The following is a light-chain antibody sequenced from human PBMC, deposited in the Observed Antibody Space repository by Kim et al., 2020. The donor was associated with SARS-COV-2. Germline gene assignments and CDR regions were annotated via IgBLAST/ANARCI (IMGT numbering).Light chain of an antibody. Sequence: SVSLGQTASITCSGDKLGDKYASWYQQKPGQSPVLVIYHDTRRPSGIPERFSGSNSGNTATLTISGTQPMDEADYYCQAWDSSGVIFGGGTQLTVL. CDR2: HDT. V-gene: IGLV3-1*01. J-gene: IGLJ2*01. CDR3: QAWDSSGVI. CDR1: KLGDKY.